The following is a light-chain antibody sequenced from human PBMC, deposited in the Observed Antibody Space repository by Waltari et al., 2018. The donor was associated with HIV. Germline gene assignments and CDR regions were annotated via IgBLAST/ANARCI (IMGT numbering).Light chain of an antibody. CDR3: STWDSSLGAWV. V-gene: IGLV10-54*04. Sequence: AGRTEPPSEGADWRQTATRTCTGRNKKGGEQGATWLEQNHGHPPKHQSYRNNRRPSGISVRFSASRSGTTASLKVTGLQPEDEADYYCSTWDSSLGAWVFGGGTKLTVL. CDR1: NKKGGEQG. J-gene: IGLJ3*02. CDR2: RNN.